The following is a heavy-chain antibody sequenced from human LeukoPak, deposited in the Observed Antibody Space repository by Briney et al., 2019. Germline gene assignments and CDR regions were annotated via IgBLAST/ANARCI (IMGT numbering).Heavy chain of an antibody. D-gene: IGHD1-26*01. CDR2: VDPEDGEI. CDR3: AIDVGELLTY. J-gene: IGHJ4*02. V-gene: IGHV1-24*01. Sequence: EWMGGVDPEDGEIIYAQKFQGRVTMTEDTSTDTAYMELSSLRSEDTAVYYCAIDVGELLTYWGQGTLVTVSS.